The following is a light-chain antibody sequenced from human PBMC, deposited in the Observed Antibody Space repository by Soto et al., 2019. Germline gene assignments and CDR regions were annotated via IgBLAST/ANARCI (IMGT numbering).Light chain of an antibody. J-gene: IGKJ1*01. V-gene: IGKV1-6*01. CDR2: AAS. CDR3: LQDYNSWT. CDR1: QGIRND. Sequence: AIQMTQSPSSLSASVGDRVTITCRASQGIRNDLGWYQQKPGKAPKLLIYAASSLQSGVPSRFSGSGSGTDFTLTISSLQPEDFATYYCLQDYNSWTFGQGTKVELK.